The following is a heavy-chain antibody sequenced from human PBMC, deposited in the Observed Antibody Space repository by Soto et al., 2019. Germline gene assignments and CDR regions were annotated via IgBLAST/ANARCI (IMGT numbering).Heavy chain of an antibody. D-gene: IGHD3-10*01. V-gene: IGHV4-39*01. Sequence: QLQLQESGPGLVKPSETLSLTCTVSGGSISSSSYYWGWIRQPPGKGLEWIGNVYYTGSTYYNASLKRRVPISVDTAKKQCSLKLSSVHAADTAVYYGASHVERFYGSGSYYTDVWGKGTTVTASS. CDR1: GGSISSSSYY. CDR3: ASHVERFYGSGSYYTDV. J-gene: IGHJ6*03. CDR2: VYYTGST.